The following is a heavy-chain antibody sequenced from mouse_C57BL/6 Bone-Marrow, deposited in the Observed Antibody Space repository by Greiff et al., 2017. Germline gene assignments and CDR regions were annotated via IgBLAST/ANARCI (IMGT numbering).Heavy chain of an antibody. Sequence: EVQGVESGGGLVQPKGSLKLSCAASGFSFNTYAMNWVRQAPGKGLEWVARIRSKSNNYATYYADSVQDSFTISRDDSESMLYLPMITLKTDDTAKYNCVREVTNDGGYWGQGTTLTVSS. V-gene: IGHV10-1*01. D-gene: IGHD2-3*01. CDR2: IRSKSNNYAT. J-gene: IGHJ2*01. CDR1: GFSFNTYA. CDR3: VREVTNDGGY.